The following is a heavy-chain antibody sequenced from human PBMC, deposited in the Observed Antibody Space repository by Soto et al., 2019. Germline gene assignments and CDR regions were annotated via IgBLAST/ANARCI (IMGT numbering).Heavy chain of an antibody. J-gene: IGHJ5*02. D-gene: IGHD2-2*02. CDR3: ARGLYCTSSSCYNHWFDP. CDR1: GGTFSSYA. CDR2: IIPIFGTA. V-gene: IGHV1-69*13. Sequence: GASVKVSCKTSGGTFSSYAISWVRQAPGQGLEWMGKIIPIFGTANYAQKFQGSVTITADESTSTAYMELSSLRSEDTALYYCARGLYCTSSSCYNHWFDPWGQGTLVTVSS.